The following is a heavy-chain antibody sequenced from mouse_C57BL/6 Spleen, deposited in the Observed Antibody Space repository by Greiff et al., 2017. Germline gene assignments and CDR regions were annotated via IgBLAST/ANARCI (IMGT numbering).Heavy chain of an antibody. V-gene: IGHV1-39*01. CDR3: ASSYDEVPYYAMDY. CDR2: INPNYGTT. J-gene: IGHJ4*01. Sequence: VQLQQSGPELVKPGASVKISCKASGYSFTDYNMNWVKQSNGKSLEWIGVINPNYGTTSYNQKFKGKATLTVDQSSSTAYMKLNSLTSEDSAVYYFASSYDEVPYYAMDYWGQGTSVTVSS. D-gene: IGHD2-12*01. CDR1: GYSFTDYN.